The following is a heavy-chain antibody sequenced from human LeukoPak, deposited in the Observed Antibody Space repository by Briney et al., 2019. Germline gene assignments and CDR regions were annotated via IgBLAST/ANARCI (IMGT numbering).Heavy chain of an antibody. CDR1: GVSIRSSYW. J-gene: IGHJ4*02. CDR2: IFHTGST. D-gene: IGHD6-13*01. Sequence: PSETLSLTCAVSGVSIRSSYWWSWVRQPPGKGLEWIGQIFHTGSTNYNPSLKSRVTISVDKSKSQFSLKLTSVTAADTAVYSCARRGIAAAGYDYWGQGTLVTVSS. CDR3: ARRGIAAAGYDY. V-gene: IGHV4-4*02.